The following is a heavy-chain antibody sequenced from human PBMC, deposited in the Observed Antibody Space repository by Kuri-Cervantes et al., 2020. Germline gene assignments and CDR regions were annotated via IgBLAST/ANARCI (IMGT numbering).Heavy chain of an antibody. CDR3: VRETRVGGHSYGAYDY. V-gene: IGHV3-48*04. CDR2: ISSSGTVT. CDR1: GFTFSSYA. J-gene: IGHJ4*02. D-gene: IGHD5-18*01. Sequence: GESLKISCAASGFTFSSYAMSWVRQAPGKGLEWVSYISSSGTVTYYADSVKGRFTISRDNAKNSLYLQMNSLRADDTAVYYCVRETRVGGHSYGAYDYWGQGTLVTVSS.